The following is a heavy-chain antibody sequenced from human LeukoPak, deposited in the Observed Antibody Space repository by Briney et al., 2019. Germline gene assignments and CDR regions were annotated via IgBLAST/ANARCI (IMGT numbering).Heavy chain of an antibody. J-gene: IGHJ4*02. CDR2: INSDGSST. CDR3: ARDPSRPSRFDY. CDR1: GFTFSSYW. V-gene: IGHV3-74*01. D-gene: IGHD6-6*01. Sequence: PGGSLRLSCAASGFTFSSYWVHWVRQAPGKGLVWVSRINSDGSSTSYADSVKGRFTISRDNAKNTLYLQMNSLRAEDTAVYYCARDPSRPSRFDYWGQGTLVAVSS.